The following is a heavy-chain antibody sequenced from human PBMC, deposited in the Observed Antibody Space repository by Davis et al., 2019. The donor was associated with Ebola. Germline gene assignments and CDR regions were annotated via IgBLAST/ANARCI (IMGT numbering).Heavy chain of an antibody. Sequence: GGSLRLSCAASGFTFDDYAMHWVRQAPGKGLEWVSGISWNSGSIGYADSVKGRFTISRDNAKNSLYLQMNSLRAEDTALYYCAKDIYDSSGIDYWGQGTLVTVSS. V-gene: IGHV3-9*01. D-gene: IGHD3-22*01. CDR2: ISWNSGSI. CDR3: AKDIYDSSGIDY. J-gene: IGHJ4*02. CDR1: GFTFDDYA.